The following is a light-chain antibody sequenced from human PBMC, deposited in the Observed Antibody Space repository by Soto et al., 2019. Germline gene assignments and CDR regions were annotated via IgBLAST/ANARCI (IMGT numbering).Light chain of an antibody. CDR2: AAS. J-gene: IGKJ1*01. CDR3: QKYNSAPRA. V-gene: IGKV1-27*01. CDR1: QGITNY. Sequence: DIQMTQSPSSLSASVGDRVTITCRASQGITNYLAWYQQNPGKVPKLRIYAASTLQSGVPSRFSGSGSGTDFTLTISSLQPEDVATYYCQKYNSAPRAFGQGTKVEIK.